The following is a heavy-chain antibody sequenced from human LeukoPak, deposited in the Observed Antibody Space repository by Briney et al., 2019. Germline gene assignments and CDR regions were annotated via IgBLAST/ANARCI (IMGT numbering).Heavy chain of an antibody. V-gene: IGHV1-2*06. Sequence: ASVKVSCKASGYTFTGYYMHWVRQAPGQGLEWMGRINPNSGGTNYAQKFQGRVTMTRDTSISTAYMELSRLRSDDTAVYYCARASFQYYDFWSGPPDHWGQGTLVTVSS. J-gene: IGHJ4*02. CDR3: ARASFQYYDFWSGPPDH. CDR2: INPNSGGT. CDR1: GYTFTGYY. D-gene: IGHD3-3*01.